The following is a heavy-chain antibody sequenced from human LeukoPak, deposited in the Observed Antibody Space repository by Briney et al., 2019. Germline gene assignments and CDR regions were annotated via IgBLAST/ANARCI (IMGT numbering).Heavy chain of an antibody. CDR1: GGTFSSYA. CDR3: YYRVSSGYLT. J-gene: IGHJ4*02. D-gene: IGHD3-22*01. Sequence: SVKVSCKASGGTFSSYAISWVRQAPGQGLEWMGGIIPIFGTANYAQKFQGRVTITADESTSTAYMELSSLRSEDTAVYYCYYRVSSGYLTWGQGTLVAVSS. CDR2: IIPIFGTA. V-gene: IGHV1-69*01.